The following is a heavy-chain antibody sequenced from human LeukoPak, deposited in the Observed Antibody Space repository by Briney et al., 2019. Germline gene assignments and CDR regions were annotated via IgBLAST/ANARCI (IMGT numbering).Heavy chain of an antibody. CDR2: ISGSGGST. V-gene: IGHV3-23*01. CDR3: AKRYCSGGSCYSLDP. D-gene: IGHD2-15*01. J-gene: IGHJ5*02. CDR1: GFTFSSYG. Sequence: GGSLRLSCAASGFTFSSYGMSWVRQAPGKGLEWVSAISGSGGSTYYADSVKGRFPISRDNSKNTLYLQMNSLRAEDTAVYYCAKRYCSGGSCYSLDPWGQGTLVTVSS.